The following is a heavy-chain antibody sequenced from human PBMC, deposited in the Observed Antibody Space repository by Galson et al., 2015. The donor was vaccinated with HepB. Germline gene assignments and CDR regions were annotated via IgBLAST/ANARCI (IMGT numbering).Heavy chain of an antibody. D-gene: IGHD2-2*01. V-gene: IGHV3-33*01. CDR2: IWYDGSNK. CDR1: GFTFSSYG. Sequence: SLRLSCAASGFTFSSYGMHWVRQAPGKGLEWVAVIWYDGSNKYYADSVKGRFTISRDNSKNTLYLQMNSLRAEDTAVYYCARDSGYCSSTSCASDAFDIWGQGTMFTVSS. CDR3: ARDSGYCSSTSCASDAFDI. J-gene: IGHJ3*02.